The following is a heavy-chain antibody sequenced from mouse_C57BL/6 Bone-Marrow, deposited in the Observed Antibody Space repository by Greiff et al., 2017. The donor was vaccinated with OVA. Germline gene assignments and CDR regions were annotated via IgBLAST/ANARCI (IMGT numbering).Heavy chain of an antibody. D-gene: IGHD1-1*01. Sequence: VQLQQSGPELVKPGASVKISCKASGYSFTDYNMNWVKQRNGKSLEWIGVINPNYGTTSYNQKFKGKATLTVDQSYSTAYMQLNSLTSEYSAVYYCAFYYGSSYRYFDVWGTGTTVTVSS. CDR1: GYSFTDYN. CDR3: AFYYGSSYRYFDV. V-gene: IGHV1-39*01. J-gene: IGHJ1*03. CDR2: INPNYGTT.